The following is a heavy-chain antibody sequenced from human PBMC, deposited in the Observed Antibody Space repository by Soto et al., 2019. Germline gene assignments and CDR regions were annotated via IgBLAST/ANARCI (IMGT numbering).Heavy chain of an antibody. J-gene: IGHJ6*02. Sequence: PGESLKISCKGSGYSFTSYWIGWVRQMPGKGLEWMGIIYPGDSDTRYSPSFQGQVTISADKSISTAYLQWSSLKASDTAMYYCARQSIVVVVAATAKLYYYYGMDVWGQGTTVTVSS. V-gene: IGHV5-51*01. CDR2: IYPGDSDT. D-gene: IGHD2-15*01. CDR3: ARQSIVVVVAATAKLYYYYGMDV. CDR1: GYSFTSYW.